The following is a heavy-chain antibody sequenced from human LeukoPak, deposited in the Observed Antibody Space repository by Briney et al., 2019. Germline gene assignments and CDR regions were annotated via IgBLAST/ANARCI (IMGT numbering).Heavy chain of an antibody. CDR2: INTNTGNP. D-gene: IGHD4-17*01. V-gene: IGHV7-4-1*02. J-gene: IGHJ4*02. CDR1: GYTFTGHY. CDR3: ARAPPYYGDYANFDY. Sequence: GASVKVSCKASGYTFTGHYMHWVRQAPGQGLEWMGWINTNTGNPTYAQGFTGRFVFSLDTSVSTAYLQISSLKAEDTAVYYCARAPPYYGDYANFDYWGQGTLVTVSS.